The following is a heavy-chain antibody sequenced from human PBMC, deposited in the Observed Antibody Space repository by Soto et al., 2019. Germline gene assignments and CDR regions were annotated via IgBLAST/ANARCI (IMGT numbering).Heavy chain of an antibody. CDR2: IIPILGIA. V-gene: IGHV1-69*08. J-gene: IGHJ4*02. CDR3: ARDEGRSNWNDVSFDY. D-gene: IGHD1-1*01. Sequence: QVQLVQSGAEVKKPGSSVKVSCKASGGTFSSYTISWVRQAPGQGLEWMGRIIPILGIANYAQKFQGRVTITADKSTSTAYMELSSLRSEDTAVYYCARDEGRSNWNDVSFDYWGQGTLVTVSS. CDR1: GGTFSSYT.